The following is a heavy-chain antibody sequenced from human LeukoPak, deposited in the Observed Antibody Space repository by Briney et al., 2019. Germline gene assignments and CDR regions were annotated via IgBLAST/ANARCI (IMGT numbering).Heavy chain of an antibody. Sequence: SVKVSCKASGGTFSRHSISWVRQSPGQGLEWMGGITPMFGTSNYAQKFQGRVTITADESTSTAYMELSSLRSEDTAVYYCARELDGDSYFDYWGQGTLVTVSS. CDR1: GGTFSRHS. CDR2: ITPMFGTS. J-gene: IGHJ4*02. V-gene: IGHV1-69*13. D-gene: IGHD4-17*01. CDR3: ARELDGDSYFDY.